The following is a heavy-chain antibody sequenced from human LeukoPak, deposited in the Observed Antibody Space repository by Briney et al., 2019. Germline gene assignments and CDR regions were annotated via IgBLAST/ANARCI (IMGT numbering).Heavy chain of an antibody. Sequence: GGSLRLSCAASGFAFSSYAMSWVRQAPGKGLEWVSAISGSGGSTYYADSVKGRFTISRDNSKNTLYLQMNSLRAEDTAVYYCAKAPNYYYGMDVWGQGTTVTVSS. V-gene: IGHV3-23*01. J-gene: IGHJ6*02. CDR1: GFAFSSYA. CDR3: AKAPNYYYGMDV. CDR2: ISGSGGST.